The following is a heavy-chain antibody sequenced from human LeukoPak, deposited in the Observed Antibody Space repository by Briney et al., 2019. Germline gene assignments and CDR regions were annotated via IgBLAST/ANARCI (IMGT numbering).Heavy chain of an antibody. Sequence: ASVKVSCKASGGTFSSYAISWVRQAPGQGLEWMGGIIPIFGTANYAQKFQGRVTITADESTSTAYMELSSLRSEDTAVYYCARDGSELRGYSYGSFDYWGQGTLVTVSS. J-gene: IGHJ4*02. CDR1: GGTFSSYA. D-gene: IGHD5-18*01. V-gene: IGHV1-69*13. CDR3: ARDGSELRGYSYGSFDY. CDR2: IIPIFGTA.